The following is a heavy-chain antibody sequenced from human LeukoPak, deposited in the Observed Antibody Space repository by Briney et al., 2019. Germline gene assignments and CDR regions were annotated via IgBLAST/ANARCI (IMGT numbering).Heavy chain of an antibody. CDR3: ATDSSGYYYVSGFDY. D-gene: IGHD3-22*01. V-gene: IGHV1-2*02. CDR1: GYTFTGYY. J-gene: IGHJ4*02. CDR2: INPNSGGT. Sequence: ASVKVSCKASGYTFTGYYMHWVRQAPGQGLEWMVWINPNSGGTNYAQKFQGRVTMTRDTSISTAYMELSRLRSDDTAVYYCATDSSGYYYVSGFDYWGQGTLVTVSS.